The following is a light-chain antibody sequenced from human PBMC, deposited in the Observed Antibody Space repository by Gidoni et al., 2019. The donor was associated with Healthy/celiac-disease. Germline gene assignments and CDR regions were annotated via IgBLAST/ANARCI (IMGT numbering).Light chain of an antibody. CDR1: QGISSY. CDR2: AAS. V-gene: IGKV1-8*01. J-gene: IGKJ1*01. CDR3: QQYYSYPLT. Sequence: AIRITQSPSSLPASTGDRVTITCRASQGISSYLAWYQQKPGKAPKLLIYAASTLQSGVPSRFSGSGSGTDFTLTISCLQSEDFATYYCQQYYSYPLTFGQGTKVEIK.